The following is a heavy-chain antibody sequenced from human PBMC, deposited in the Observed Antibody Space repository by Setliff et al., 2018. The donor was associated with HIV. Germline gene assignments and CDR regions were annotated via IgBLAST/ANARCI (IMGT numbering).Heavy chain of an antibody. CDR3: AREDWRRDYLDY. CDR1: GGSISTSNW. J-gene: IGHJ4*02. V-gene: IGHV4-4*02. D-gene: IGHD3-9*01. CDR2: IYHSGST. Sequence: SETLSLTCAVSGGSISTSNWWTWVRQPPGKGLEWIGEIYHSGSTNYNPSLKSRVTLSVDKSKNQFSLTLSSVTAADTAVYYCAREDWRRDYLDYWGQGTLVTVSS.